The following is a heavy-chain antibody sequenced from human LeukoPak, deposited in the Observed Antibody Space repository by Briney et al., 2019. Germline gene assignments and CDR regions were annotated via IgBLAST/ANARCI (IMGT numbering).Heavy chain of an antibody. CDR1: GGSISSGCYY. V-gene: IGHV4-31*03. D-gene: IGHD1-26*01. J-gene: IGHJ3*02. CDR2: IYYSGST. CDR3: ARGGGSYSDDAFDI. Sequence: SQTLSLTCTVSGGSISSGCYYWSWIRQHPGKGLEWIGYIYYSGSTYYNPSLKSRVTISVDTSKNQFSLKLSPVTAADTAVYYCARGGGSYSDDAFDIWGQGTMVTVSS.